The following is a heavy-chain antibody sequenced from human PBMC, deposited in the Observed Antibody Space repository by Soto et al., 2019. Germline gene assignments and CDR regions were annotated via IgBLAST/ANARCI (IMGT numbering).Heavy chain of an antibody. Sequence: ASVKVSCKASGYTFTSYGISWVRQAPGQGLEWMGWISAYNGNTNYAQKLQGRVTMTTDTSTSTDYMELRSLRSDDTAVYYCARDHIVVVPAAIQTRYVRDGWG. CDR2: ISAYNGNT. CDR3: ARDHIVVVPAAIQTRYVRDG. D-gene: IGHD2-2*01. CDR1: GYTFTSYG. V-gene: IGHV1-18*04. J-gene: IGHJ6*02.